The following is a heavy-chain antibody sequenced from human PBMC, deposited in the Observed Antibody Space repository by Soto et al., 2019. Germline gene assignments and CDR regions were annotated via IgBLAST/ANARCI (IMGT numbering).Heavy chain of an antibody. Sequence: GGSLRLSXAASGFIFNNFAINWVRQAPGKGLEWVSSISSSGNYIDYADSVKGRFTISRDNAKNSVYLQMDSLRPEDTAVYYCARDSRTGYCSGISCYYYGMDVWGQGTMVTVSS. CDR1: GFIFNNFA. D-gene: IGHD2-15*01. CDR2: ISSSGNYI. CDR3: ARDSRTGYCSGISCYYYGMDV. J-gene: IGHJ6*02. V-gene: IGHV3-21*01.